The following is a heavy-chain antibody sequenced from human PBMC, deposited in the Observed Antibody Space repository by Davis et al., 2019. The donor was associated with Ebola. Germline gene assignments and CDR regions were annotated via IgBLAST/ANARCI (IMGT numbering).Heavy chain of an antibody. CDR3: ARGPRRYFDWLIDY. CDR2: INPHNGNT. V-gene: IGHV1-18*04. CDR1: GYTFTNYG. J-gene: IGHJ4*02. D-gene: IGHD3-9*01. Sequence: ASVKVSCKASGYTFTNYGITWVRQAPGQGLEWMGWINPHNGNTNYAQNVQGRVTMTTDTSTSTAYMEVGILRAEDTAVYYCARGPRRYFDWLIDYWGQGTLVTVSS.